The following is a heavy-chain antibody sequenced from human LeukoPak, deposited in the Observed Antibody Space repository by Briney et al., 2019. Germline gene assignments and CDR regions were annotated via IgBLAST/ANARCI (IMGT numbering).Heavy chain of an antibody. Sequence: GASVKVSCKASGYTFTSYDINWVRQATGQGLEWIEWMNPNSGNTGYAQKFQGRVTMTRNTSISTAYMELSSLRSEDTAVYYCARGRTVAGTRANALHYWGQGTLVTVSS. CDR3: ARGRTVAGTRANALHY. D-gene: IGHD6-19*01. CDR1: GYTFTSYD. CDR2: MNPNSGNT. V-gene: IGHV1-8*01. J-gene: IGHJ4*02.